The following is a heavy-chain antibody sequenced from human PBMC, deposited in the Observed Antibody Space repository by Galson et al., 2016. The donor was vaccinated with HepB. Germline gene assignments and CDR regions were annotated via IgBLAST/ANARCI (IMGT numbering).Heavy chain of an antibody. D-gene: IGHD4-17*01. CDR2: IYNSGSA. V-gene: IGHV4-31*03. J-gene: IGHJ4*02. CDR3: ARFYGVLGYFDY. Sequence: TLSLTCTVSGGSISSGGFYWSWIRQHPGKGLEWIGYIYNSGSAYYNPSLKSRLTISVDTSKNQLSLKLSSVTAADTAVYYCARFYGVLGYFDYWGQGTLVTVSA. CDR1: GGSISSGGFY.